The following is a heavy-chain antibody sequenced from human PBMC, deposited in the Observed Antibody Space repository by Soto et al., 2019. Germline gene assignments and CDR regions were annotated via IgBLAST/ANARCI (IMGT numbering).Heavy chain of an antibody. CDR1: GFTFDDYA. CDR3: VKGYYYDSGYYFDY. Sequence: PVGSLRLSCAASGFTFDDYAMHWVRQAPGKGLEWVSTISWNSNRKGYADSVRGRFTISRDNAKNSLYLQVNSLRAEDTALYYCVKGYYYDSGYYFDYWGQGTLVRVSS. CDR2: ISWNSNRK. D-gene: IGHD3-22*01. V-gene: IGHV3-9*01. J-gene: IGHJ4*02.